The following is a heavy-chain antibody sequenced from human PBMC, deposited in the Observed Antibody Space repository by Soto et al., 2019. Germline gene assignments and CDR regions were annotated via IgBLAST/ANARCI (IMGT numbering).Heavy chain of an antibody. CDR1: GFTFSNAW. Sequence: GGSLRLSCAASGFTFSNAWMSWVRQAPGKGLEWVGRIKSKTDGGTTDYAAPVKGRFTISRDDSKNTLYLQMNSLKTEDTAEYYCTKLPAYYYGSGSQKVLDYWGQGTLVTVSP. J-gene: IGHJ4*02. CDR2: IKSKTDGGTT. D-gene: IGHD3-10*01. V-gene: IGHV3-15*01. CDR3: TKLPAYYYGSGSQKVLDY.